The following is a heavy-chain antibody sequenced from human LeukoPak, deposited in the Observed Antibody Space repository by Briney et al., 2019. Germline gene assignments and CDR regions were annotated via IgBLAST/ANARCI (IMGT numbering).Heavy chain of an antibody. J-gene: IGHJ5*02. V-gene: IGHV3-30-3*01. CDR3: ARGLEVVTAISQGWFDP. CDR2: ISYDGSNK. CDR1: GFTFSSYA. D-gene: IGHD2-21*02. Sequence: GRSLRLSCAASGFTFSSYAMHWVRQAPGKVLEWVAVISYDGSNKYYADSVKGRFTISRDNSKNTLYLQMNSLRAEDTAVYYCARGLEVVTAISQGWFDPWGQGTLVTVSS.